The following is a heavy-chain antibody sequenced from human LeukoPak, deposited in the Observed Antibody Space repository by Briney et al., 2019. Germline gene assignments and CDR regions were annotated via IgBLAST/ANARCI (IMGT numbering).Heavy chain of an antibody. D-gene: IGHD6-6*01. J-gene: IGHJ4*02. CDR2: ITSSSSSI. CDR1: GFTFSSYT. CDR3: AKGQKYTSSFAY. Sequence: PGGSLRLSCEASGFTFSSYTMNWVRQAPGEGLEWVSSITSSSSSIYYADSVKGRITISRDNARNSLYLQMNSLRAEDTAVYYCAKGQKYTSSFAYWGQGTLVTVSS. V-gene: IGHV3-21*01.